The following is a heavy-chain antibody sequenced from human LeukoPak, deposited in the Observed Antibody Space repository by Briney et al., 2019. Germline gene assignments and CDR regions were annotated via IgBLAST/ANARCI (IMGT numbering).Heavy chain of an antibody. J-gene: IGHJ4*02. CDR3: ARYWGPYDNSGAYFDY. CDR2: IYYSGST. D-gene: IGHD3-22*01. CDR1: GGSISGSSYY. V-gene: IGHV4-39*01. Sequence: PSETLSLTCSVSGGSISGSSYYWGWIRQPPGKGLEWIGSIYYSGSTYYNPSLKSRVTISVDTSKNQFSLKLSSVTAADTAMYYCARYWGPYDNSGAYFDYWGQGTLVTVSS.